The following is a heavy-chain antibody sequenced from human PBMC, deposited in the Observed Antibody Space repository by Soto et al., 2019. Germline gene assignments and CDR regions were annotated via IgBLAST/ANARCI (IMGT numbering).Heavy chain of an antibody. D-gene: IGHD6-13*01. CDR2: IIPTFGTA. Sequence: ASVKVSCKASGGTFSSYAISWVRQAPGQGLEWMGGIIPTFGTANYAQKFQGRVTITADESTSTAYMELSSLRSEDTAVYYCASAHGGSWYIGVFDYWGQGTLVTVSS. J-gene: IGHJ4*02. V-gene: IGHV1-69*13. CDR3: ASAHGGSWYIGVFDY. CDR1: GGTFSSYA.